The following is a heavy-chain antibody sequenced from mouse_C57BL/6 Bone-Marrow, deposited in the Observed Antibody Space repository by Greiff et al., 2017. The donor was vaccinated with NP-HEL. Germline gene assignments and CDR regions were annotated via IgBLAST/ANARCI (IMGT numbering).Heavy chain of an antibody. CDR3: AGEKNNYVWYFDV. D-gene: IGHD5-1-1*01. CDR2: INHSGET. Sequence: VQLQQSGPGLVKPSQSLFLTCSITGFPITSGYYWIWIRQSPGKPLEWMGYINHSGETFYNPSLQSPISITRETSKNQFFLQLNSVTTEDTAMYYCAGEKNNYVWYFDVWGTGTTVTVSS. V-gene: IGHV12-3*01. CDR1: GFPITSGYY. J-gene: IGHJ1*03.